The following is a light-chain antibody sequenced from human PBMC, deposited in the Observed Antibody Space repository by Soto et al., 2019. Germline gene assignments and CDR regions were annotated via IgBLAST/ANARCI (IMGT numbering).Light chain of an antibody. V-gene: IGKV3-15*01. CDR2: GAS. CDR1: QSVSSN. Sequence: EIVMTQSAATLSVSPGERATLSCRSSQSVSSNLAWYQQKPGQAPRLLIYGASTRATGIPARFSGSGSGTEFTLTISSLQSEDFAVYYCQQYNNWPPIPLGQGTRLEI. CDR3: QQYNNWPPIP. J-gene: IGKJ5*01.